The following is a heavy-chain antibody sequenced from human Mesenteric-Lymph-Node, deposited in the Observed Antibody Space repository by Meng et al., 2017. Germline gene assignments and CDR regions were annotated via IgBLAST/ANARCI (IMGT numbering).Heavy chain of an antibody. D-gene: IGHD1-26*01. CDR1: GYSFTSYW. J-gene: IGHJ5*02. CDR3: ASGWALGS. Sequence: GGSLRLSCKGSGYSFTSYWIGWVRQMPGKGLEWMGIIYPADSDTRYSPSFQGQVTMSADKSTSTAYLQWSRLKASDTAMYYCASGWALGSWGQGTLVTVSS. CDR2: IYPADSDT. V-gene: IGHV5-51*01.